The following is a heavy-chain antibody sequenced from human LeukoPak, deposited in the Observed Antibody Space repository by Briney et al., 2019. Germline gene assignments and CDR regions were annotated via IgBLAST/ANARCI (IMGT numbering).Heavy chain of an antibody. V-gene: IGHV1-2*02. CDR1: GYTFTAYY. D-gene: IGHD2-15*01. CDR2: IKCDSGGT. CDR3: VGSNWAAGVAFDS. J-gene: IGHJ4*02. Sequence: ASVKVSCKASGYTFTAYYMHWVRQAPGQGLEWMGWIKCDSGGTEYSRNYRGRVTMTRDTSISTAYMELTRLTSDDTAVYYCVGSNWAAGVAFDSWGQGTLVTVSS.